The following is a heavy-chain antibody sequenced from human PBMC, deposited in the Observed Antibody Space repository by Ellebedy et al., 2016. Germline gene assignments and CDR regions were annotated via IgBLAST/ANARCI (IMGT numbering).Heavy chain of an antibody. CDR2: ISGGGSDT. D-gene: IGHD5-12*01. CDR3: ATGGGYSAYSPHDY. V-gene: IGHV3-23*01. CDR1: GFTFSSYA. Sequence: GGSLRLXCAASGFTFSSYAMSWVRQAPGKGLEWVSGISGGGSDTYYADSVKGRFTISRDNSKNTLYLQMNSLRAEDTAVYYCATGGGYSAYSPHDYWGQGTLVTVSS. J-gene: IGHJ4*02.